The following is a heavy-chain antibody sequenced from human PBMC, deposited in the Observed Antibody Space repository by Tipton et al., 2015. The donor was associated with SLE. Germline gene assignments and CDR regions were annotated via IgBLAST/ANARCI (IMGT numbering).Heavy chain of an antibody. CDR3: ARRGSWWYFDL. V-gene: IGHV4-61*09. J-gene: IGHJ2*01. Sequence: LRLSCTVSGGSISSGSYYWSWIRQPAGKGLEWIGHIYTSGSTNYNPSLKSRVTISVDTSKNQFSLKLSSVTAADTAVYYCARRGSWWYFDLWGRGTLVTVSS. D-gene: IGHD1-26*01. CDR2: IYTSGST. CDR1: GGSISSGSYY.